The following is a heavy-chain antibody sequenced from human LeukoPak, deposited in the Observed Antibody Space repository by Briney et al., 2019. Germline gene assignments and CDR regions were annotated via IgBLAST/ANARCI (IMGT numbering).Heavy chain of an antibody. V-gene: IGHV4-59*01. J-gene: IGHJ2*01. CDR2: IYYSGST. Sequence: PSETLSLTCTVSGGSISSYYWSWLRQPPGQGLEWIGYIYYSGSTNYSPSLTSRVTISVDTSKNQFSLKLSSVTAADTAVYYCARESRIQLWLQNWYFDLWGRGTLVTVSS. D-gene: IGHD5-18*01. CDR3: ARESRIQLWLQNWYFDL. CDR1: GGSISSYY.